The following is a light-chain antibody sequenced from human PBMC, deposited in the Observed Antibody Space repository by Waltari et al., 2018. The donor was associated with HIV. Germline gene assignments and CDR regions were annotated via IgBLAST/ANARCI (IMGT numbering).Light chain of an antibody. CDR2: LVS. J-gene: IGKJ1*01. V-gene: IGKV2-28*01. Sequence: DIVMTQSQLSLPVTTGESASISCRSSQSPLSPNGNTYFAWYRQKPGQSPQLLISLVSIRASGVPDRFSGSGSGTDFTLTISRVEAEDVGVYYCMQGLQTPWTFGQGTKVEIK. CDR1: QSPLSPNGNTY. CDR3: MQGLQTPWT.